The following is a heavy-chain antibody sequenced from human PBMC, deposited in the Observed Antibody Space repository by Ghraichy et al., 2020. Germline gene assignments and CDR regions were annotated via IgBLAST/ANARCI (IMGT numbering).Heavy chain of an antibody. CDR1: GFTFSSYA. CDR3: ARLGTFMSTNALHRPGIAVAGLFDY. CDR2: ISYDGSNK. J-gene: IGHJ4*02. V-gene: IGHV3-30-3*01. Sequence: GGSLRLSCAASGFTFSSYAMHWVRQAPGKGLEWVAVISYDGSNKYYADSVKGRFTISRDNSKNTLYLQMNSLRAEDTAVYYCARLGTFMSTNALHRPGIAVAGLFDYWGQGTLVTVSS. D-gene: IGHD6-19*01.